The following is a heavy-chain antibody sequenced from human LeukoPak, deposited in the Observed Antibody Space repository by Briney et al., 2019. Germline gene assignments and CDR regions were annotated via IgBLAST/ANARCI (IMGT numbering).Heavy chain of an antibody. CDR3: ARDLSGSYQFDY. J-gene: IGHJ4*02. CDR1: GYTFTGYY. CDR2: INPNSGGT. V-gene: IGHV1-2*02. Sequence: ASVKVSCKASGYTFTGYYMHWLRQAPGQGLEWMGWINPNSGGTNYAQKFQGRVTMTRDTSISTAYMELSRLRSDDTAVYYCARDLSGSYQFDYWGQGTLVTVSS. D-gene: IGHD1-26*01.